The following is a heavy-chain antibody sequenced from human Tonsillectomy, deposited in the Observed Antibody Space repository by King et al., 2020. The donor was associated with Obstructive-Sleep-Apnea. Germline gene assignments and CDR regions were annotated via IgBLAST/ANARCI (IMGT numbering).Heavy chain of an antibody. CDR2: IYYSGST. D-gene: IGHD3-10*01. CDR1: GGSISSYY. V-gene: IGHV4-59*01. CDR3: ARDYYGSGSYYNGDWFDP. J-gene: IGHJ5*02. Sequence: QLQESGPGLVKPSETLSLTCTVSGGSISSYYWSWIRQPPGKGLEWIGYIYYSGSTNYNPSLKSRVTISVDTSNNQFSLKLSSVTAADTAVYYCARDYYGSGSYYNGDWFDPWGQGTLVTVSS.